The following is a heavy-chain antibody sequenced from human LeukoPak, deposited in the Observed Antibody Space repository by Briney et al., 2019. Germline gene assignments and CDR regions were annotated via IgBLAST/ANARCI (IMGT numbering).Heavy chain of an antibody. CDR2: IIPIFGTA. CDR1: VCTFNKYA. V-gene: IGHV1-69*05. CDR3: AKALDSSGCFNAFDI. J-gene: IGHJ3*02. Sequence: GAAGTLSYTGSVCTFNKYAISWVRQAQGEGRGRMGGIIPIFGTANYAQKFQGSVTITTVDSTSTAYMALSSLRSADTAVYYCAKALDSSGCFNAFDIWGQGTMVTVSS. D-gene: IGHD6-19*01.